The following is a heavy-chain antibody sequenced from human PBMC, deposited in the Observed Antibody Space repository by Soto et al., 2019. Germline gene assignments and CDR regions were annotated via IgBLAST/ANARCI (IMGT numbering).Heavy chain of an antibody. CDR3: ARRPELEGGEVDY. CDR2: IYHSGST. V-gene: IGHV4-4*02. CDR1: GGSISSSNW. Sequence: QVQLQESGPGLVKPSGTLSLTCAVSGGSISSSNWWSWVRQPPGKGLEWIGEIYHSGSTNYNPSLKRRVTISVDTSKNQFSLKLSPVTAADTAVYYCARRPELEGGEVDYWGQGTLVTVSS. J-gene: IGHJ4*02. D-gene: IGHD1-26*01.